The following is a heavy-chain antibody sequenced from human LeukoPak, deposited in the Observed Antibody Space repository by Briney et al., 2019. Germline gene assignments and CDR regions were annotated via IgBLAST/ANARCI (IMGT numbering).Heavy chain of an antibody. D-gene: IGHD3-10*01. V-gene: IGHV3-48*02. Sequence: PGGSLRLSCAASGFTFSAYSMNWVRQAPGKGLEWVSYISSSTSTMYYADSVKGRFTISRDNAKNSLSLQMDSLRDEDTAVYYCARGGSGSYYYYYGIDVWGQGTTVTVSS. CDR2: ISSSTSTM. J-gene: IGHJ6*02. CDR1: GFTFSAYS. CDR3: ARGGSGSYYYYYGIDV.